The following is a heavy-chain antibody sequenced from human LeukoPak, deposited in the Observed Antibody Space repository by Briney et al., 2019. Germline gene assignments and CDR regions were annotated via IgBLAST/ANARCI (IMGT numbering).Heavy chain of an antibody. CDR3: TTGRELPRY. Sequence: GGSLRLSCAASGFTFSSYGMHWVRQAPGKGLEWVAVISYDGSNKYYADSVKGRFTISRDNSKNTLYLQMNSLKTEDTAVYYCTTGRELPRYWGQGTLVTVSS. CDR1: GFTFSSYG. CDR2: ISYDGSNK. D-gene: IGHD1-7*01. J-gene: IGHJ4*02. V-gene: IGHV3-30*03.